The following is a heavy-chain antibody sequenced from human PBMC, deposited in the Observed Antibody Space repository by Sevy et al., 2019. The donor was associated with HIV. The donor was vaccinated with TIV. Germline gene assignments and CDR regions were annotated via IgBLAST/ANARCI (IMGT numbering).Heavy chain of an antibody. J-gene: IGHJ4*02. Sequence: ASVKVSCKVSGYTLSQVSMHWVRQVPGKGLEWMGSFDPEDGETIYAQKFQGRLTMTEDTSTDTAYMELSSLKSEDTGVFYCAIKKGYYDWSGFPFDYWGQGTLVTVSS. D-gene: IGHD3-22*01. CDR2: FDPEDGET. V-gene: IGHV1-24*01. CDR1: GYTLSQVS. CDR3: AIKKGYYDWSGFPFDY.